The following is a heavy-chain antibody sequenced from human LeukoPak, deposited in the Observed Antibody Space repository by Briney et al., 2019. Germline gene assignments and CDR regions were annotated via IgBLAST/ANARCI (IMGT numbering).Heavy chain of an antibody. CDR2: IYYSGST. J-gene: IGHJ4*02. Sequence: SETLSLTCTVSGGSISSYYWSWIRQPPGKGLEWIGYIYYSGSTNYYPSLKSRVTISVDTSKNQFSLKLSSVTAADTAVYYCARYSSSLYFDYWGQGTLVTVSS. CDR1: GGSISSYY. CDR3: ARYSSSLYFDY. D-gene: IGHD6-13*01. V-gene: IGHV4-59*08.